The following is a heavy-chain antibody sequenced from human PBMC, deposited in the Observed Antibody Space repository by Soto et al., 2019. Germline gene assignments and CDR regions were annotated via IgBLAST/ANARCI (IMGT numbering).Heavy chain of an antibody. J-gene: IGHJ4*02. CDR2: IKQDGSEK. D-gene: IGHD4-4*01. V-gene: IGHV3-7*03. Sequence: GGSLRLSCAASGFTFSSYWMSWVRQAPGKGLEWVANIKQDGSEKYYVDSVKGRFTISRDNAKNSLYLQMNSLRAEHTAVYYCARSPAYSSFDYWGQGTLVTVSS. CDR1: GFTFSSYW. CDR3: ARSPAYSSFDY.